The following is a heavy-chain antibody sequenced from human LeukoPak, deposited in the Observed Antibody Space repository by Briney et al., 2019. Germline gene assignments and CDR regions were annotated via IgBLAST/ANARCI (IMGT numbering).Heavy chain of an antibody. D-gene: IGHD5-12*01. J-gene: IGHJ4*02. V-gene: IGHV4-59*01. CDR2: IYYSGST. Sequence: SETLSLTWTVSGGSISSCYWNWIRQPPGKGLEWVGYIYYSGSTNHNPSLNSRVTISVDTSKNQFSLKLSSMTAADTAVYYCATNAGGYREAPFDYWGQGTLVTVSS. CDR3: ATNAGGYREAPFDY. CDR1: GGSISSCY.